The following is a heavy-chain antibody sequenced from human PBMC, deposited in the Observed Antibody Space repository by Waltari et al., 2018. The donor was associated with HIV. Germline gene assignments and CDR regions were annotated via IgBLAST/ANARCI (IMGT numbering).Heavy chain of an antibody. Sequence: QLQLQESGPGLVKPSETLSLTCTDSGGSISNPHYYWGWIRQPPGKGLQWIASIYYSGNTYYNPSLQSRVTISVDTSKNQFSLKMTSVTAADTALYYCARISTWFNLEGGDVWGQGTTVTVSS. J-gene: IGHJ6*02. CDR1: GGSISNPHYY. V-gene: IGHV4-39*01. CDR3: ARISTWFNLEGGDV. D-gene: IGHD3-3*01. CDR2: IYYSGNT.